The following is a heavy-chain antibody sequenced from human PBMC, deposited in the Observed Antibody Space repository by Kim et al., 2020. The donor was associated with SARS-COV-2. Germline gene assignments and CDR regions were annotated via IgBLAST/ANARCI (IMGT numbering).Heavy chain of an antibody. J-gene: IGHJ1*01. D-gene: IGHD3-3*01. Sequence: ASVKVSCKVSGYSLSDVPMHWVRQAPGKGLEWLGRFDPKNGETIFMRKLQGRVTMTEDPTTDTAYLELSSLRSDDTAVYYCATGGSWGGYYIALSYWGQGTLVTVSS. V-gene: IGHV1-24*01. CDR2: FDPKNGET. CDR1: GYSLSDVP. CDR3: ATGGSWGGYYIALSY.